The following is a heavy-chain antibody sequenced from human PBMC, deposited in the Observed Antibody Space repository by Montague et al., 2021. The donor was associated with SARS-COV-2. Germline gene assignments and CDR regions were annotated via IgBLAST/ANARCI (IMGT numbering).Heavy chain of an antibody. Sequence: SLRLSFAASGFTFSNIWMSWVRQAPGKGLEWVANIKPDESEKSYVDSVKGRFSISRDNAKNSLYLQMDNLRAEDTAIYYCAKNGGAHGLDVWGQGTSVSVSS. J-gene: IGHJ6*02. CDR1: GFTFSNIW. CDR3: AKNGGAHGLDV. CDR2: IKPDESEK. D-gene: IGHD4-23*01. V-gene: IGHV3-7*01.